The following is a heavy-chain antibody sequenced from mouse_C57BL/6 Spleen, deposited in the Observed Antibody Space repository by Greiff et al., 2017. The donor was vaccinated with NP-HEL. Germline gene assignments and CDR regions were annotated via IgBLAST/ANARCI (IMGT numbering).Heavy chain of an antibody. J-gene: IGHJ4*01. V-gene: IGHV1-78*01. CDR1: GYTFTDHT. D-gene: IGHD2-3*01. CDR2: IYPSDGST. Sequence: QVQLQQSDAELVKPGASVKISCKVSGYTFTDHTIHWMQQRPEQGLEWIGSIYPSDGSTKYNEKFKGKATLTADKSYITAYMQRNSLTSEDSAVYFGARWLLRQGYAMDYWGQGTSVTVSS. CDR3: ARWLLRQGYAMDY.